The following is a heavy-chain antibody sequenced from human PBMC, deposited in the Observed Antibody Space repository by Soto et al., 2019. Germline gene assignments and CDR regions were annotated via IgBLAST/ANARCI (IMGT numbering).Heavy chain of an antibody. D-gene: IGHD6-19*01. CDR3: ASALRAVAGTYYFDY. J-gene: IGHJ4*01. Sequence: KVSCKASGYTFSNFAMHWVRQMPGKGLEWMGIIYPGDSDTRYSPSFQGQVTISADKSISTAYLQWSSLKASDTAMYYCASALRAVAGTYYFDYWGQ. V-gene: IGHV5-51*01. CDR2: IYPGDSDT. CDR1: GYTFSNFA.